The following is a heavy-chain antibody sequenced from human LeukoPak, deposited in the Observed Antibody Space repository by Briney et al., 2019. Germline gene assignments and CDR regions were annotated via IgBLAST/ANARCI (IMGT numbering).Heavy chain of an antibody. D-gene: IGHD3-22*01. V-gene: IGHV3-23*01. CDR1: VFTFSSYA. Sequence: GGSLRLSCAASVFTFSSYAMSWVRQAPGKGLEWVSAISGSGGSTYYADSVKGRFTISRDNSKNTLYLQMNSLRAEDTAVYYCAKPAYYYDSSGYRGLEDYWGQGSLVTVSS. CDR2: ISGSGGST. J-gene: IGHJ4*02. CDR3: AKPAYYYDSSGYRGLEDY.